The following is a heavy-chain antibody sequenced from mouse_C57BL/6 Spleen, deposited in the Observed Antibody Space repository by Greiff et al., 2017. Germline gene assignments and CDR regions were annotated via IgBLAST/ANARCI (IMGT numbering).Heavy chain of an antibody. CDR2: ISSGSSTI. CDR1: GFTFSDYG. J-gene: IGHJ2*01. V-gene: IGHV5-17*01. Sequence: EVKLMESGGGLVKPGGSLKLSCAASGFTFSDYGMPWVRQAPEKGLEWVAYISSGSSTIYYADTVKGRFTISRDNAKKTLCLQMTSLRAEDTAMYYCAGHYYGRREGYYFDYWGQGTTLTVSS. D-gene: IGHD1-1*01. CDR3: AGHYYGRREGYYFDY.